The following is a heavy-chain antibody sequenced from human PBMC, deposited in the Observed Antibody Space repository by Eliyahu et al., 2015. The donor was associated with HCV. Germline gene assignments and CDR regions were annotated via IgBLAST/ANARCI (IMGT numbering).Heavy chain of an antibody. V-gene: IGHV3-30*03. D-gene: IGHD3-16*02. Sequence: QVQLVESGXGVVQPGRSLRLSXXASGFPFXXXGRHWVRQAPGKGLEWVAVISYDGSNKYYADSVKGRFTISRDNSKNTLYLQMNSLRAEDTAVYYCARGSANYDYVWGSYLGDYWGQGTLVTVSS. CDR3: ARGSANYDYVWGSYLGDY. CDR1: GFPFXXXG. CDR2: ISYDGSNK. J-gene: IGHJ4*02.